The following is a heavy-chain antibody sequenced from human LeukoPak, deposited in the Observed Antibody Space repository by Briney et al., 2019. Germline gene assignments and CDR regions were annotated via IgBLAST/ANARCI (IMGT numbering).Heavy chain of an antibody. CDR1: SYSFTNYG. CDR3: AGDHDILTGYYRY. J-gene: IGHJ4*02. V-gene: IGHV1-18*01. CDR2: IGPFNGDR. D-gene: IGHD3-9*01. Sequence: ASVKVSCKASSYSFTNYGISWVRQAPGQGLEWMGWIGPFNGDRNYAQTFQGRLTMTADTSTTTVYMELRSLRSDDTAVYYRAGDHDILTGYYRYWGQGTLVTVSS.